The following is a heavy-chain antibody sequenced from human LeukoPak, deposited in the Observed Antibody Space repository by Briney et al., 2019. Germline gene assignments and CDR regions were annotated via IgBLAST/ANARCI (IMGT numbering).Heavy chain of an antibody. D-gene: IGHD6-6*01. CDR3: ARDRGSSSSFWFDP. J-gene: IGHJ5*02. CDR1: GYTFTSYD. Sequence: ASVKVSCKASGYTFTSYDINWVRQATGQGLEWMGWMNPNSGGTNYAQKFQGRVTMTRDTSISTAYMELSRLRSDDTAVYYCARDRGSSSSFWFDPWGQGTLVTVSS. CDR2: MNPNSGGT. V-gene: IGHV1-2*02.